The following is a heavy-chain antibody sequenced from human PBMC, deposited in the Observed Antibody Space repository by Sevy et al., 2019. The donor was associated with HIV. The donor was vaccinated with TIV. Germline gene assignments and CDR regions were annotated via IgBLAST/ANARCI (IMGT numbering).Heavy chain of an antibody. V-gene: IGHV4-39*02. Sequence: SETLSLTCTVSGGSISSSSYYWGWIRQPPGKGLEWIGSIYYSGSTYYNPSLKSRVTISVDTSKNQCSLKLSSVTAADTAVYYCAREYGSGSYRYWGQGTLVTVSS. J-gene: IGHJ4*02. CDR1: GGSISSSSYY. D-gene: IGHD3-10*01. CDR3: AREYGSGSYRY. CDR2: IYYSGST.